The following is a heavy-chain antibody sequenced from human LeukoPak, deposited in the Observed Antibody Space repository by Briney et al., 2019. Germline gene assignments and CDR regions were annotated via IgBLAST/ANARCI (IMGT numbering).Heavy chain of an antibody. D-gene: IGHD2-15*01. CDR1: GFTYSQYS. CDR3: AKGGYTTCFDP. Sequence: PGGSLRLSCADSGFTYSQYSISWLRQAPGKGLEWVSNIRSNGRDTYYTDSVKGRFNISRDNSKNTLYLEMNSLRAEDTAVYYCAKGGYTTCFDPWGQGALVTVSS. CDR2: IRSNGRDT. J-gene: IGHJ5*02. V-gene: IGHV3-23*01.